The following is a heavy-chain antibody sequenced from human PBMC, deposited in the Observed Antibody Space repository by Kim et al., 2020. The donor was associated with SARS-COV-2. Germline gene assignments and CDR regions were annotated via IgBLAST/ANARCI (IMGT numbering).Heavy chain of an antibody. D-gene: IGHD5-18*01. Sequence: GGSLRLSCAASGFTFSSYSMNWVRQAPGKGLEWVSYISSSTTTIYYADSVKGRFTISRDNAKNSLYLQMNSLRDEDTAVYYCACTAMVTGGAFDIWGQGTMVTVSS. V-gene: IGHV3-48*02. CDR2: ISSSTTTI. CDR3: ACTAMVTGGAFDI. CDR1: GFTFSSYS. J-gene: IGHJ3*02.